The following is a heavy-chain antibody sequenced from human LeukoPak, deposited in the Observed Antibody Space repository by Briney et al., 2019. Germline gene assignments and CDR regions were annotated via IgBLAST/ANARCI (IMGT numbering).Heavy chain of an antibody. Sequence: GGSLRLSCEASGFTFNNYWMHWVRQAPGKGLVWISRISSDGNTATYADSMKDRFTISRDNAKNTVYLQTNSLRAEDTAVYYCARGGYSYGYLPDGRLEFWGQGALVTVSS. CDR1: GFTFNNYW. J-gene: IGHJ4*02. V-gene: IGHV3-74*01. CDR2: ISSDGNTA. CDR3: ARGGYSYGYLPDGRLEF. D-gene: IGHD5-18*01.